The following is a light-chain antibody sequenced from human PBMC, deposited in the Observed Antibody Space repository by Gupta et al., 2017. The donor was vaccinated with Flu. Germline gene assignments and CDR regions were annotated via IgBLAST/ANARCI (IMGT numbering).Light chain of an antibody. CDR1: NSVVGSYDL. CDR3: RADTTTTLVL. J-gene: IGLJ2*01. V-gene: IGLV2-18*02. Sequence: VAISCIGTNSVVGSYDLVSCDQQAPGTAHMLIIYEVSHRPAGVPGRFSGSKSGNTASLTISGRQAEDEGYYYCRADTTTTLVLFGGGTKVTVL. CDR2: EVS.